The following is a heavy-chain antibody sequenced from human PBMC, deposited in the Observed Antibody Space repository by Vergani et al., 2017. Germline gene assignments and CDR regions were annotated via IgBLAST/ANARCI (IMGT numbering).Heavy chain of an antibody. D-gene: IGHD3-10*01. CDR3: ASSYGSWSGPYYYYYGMDV. CDR1: GFTFSSYA. CDR2: ISSNGGST. V-gene: IGHV3-64*01. J-gene: IGHJ6*02. Sequence: EVQLVESGGGLVQPGGSLRLSCAASGFTFSSYAMHWVRQAPGKGLEYVSAISSNGGSTYYANSVKGRFTISRDNSKNTLYLQMGSLRAEDMAVYYCASSYGSWSGPYYYYYGMDVWGQGTTVTVSS.